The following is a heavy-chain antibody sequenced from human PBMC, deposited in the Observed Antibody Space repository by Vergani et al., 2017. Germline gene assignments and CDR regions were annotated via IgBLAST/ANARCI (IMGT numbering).Heavy chain of an antibody. CDR1: GYTFSNYY. CDR2: INPSGGHT. V-gene: IGHV1-46*03. D-gene: IGHD3-9*01. Sequence: QVQVVQSGAEVKKSGASVKVSCKTSGYTFSNYYMHWVRQAPGQGLEWMRIINPSGGHTNYAQKFQGRVTMTRDTSTSTVYMELSSLRSEDTAIYYCARGDYGILTGYRYLGQGTLGTVSA. J-gene: IGHJ4*02. CDR3: ARGDYGILTGYRY.